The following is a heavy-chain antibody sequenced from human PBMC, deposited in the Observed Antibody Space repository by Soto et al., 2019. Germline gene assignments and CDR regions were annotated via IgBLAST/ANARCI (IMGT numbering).Heavy chain of an antibody. CDR2: FCSDGTT. Sequence: GGSLRLSWAAFGEFTVNTSFMGWVRQAPGKGLEWVSTFCSDGTTYYADPVTGRFTISRDNSKSTLYLQMNNLEVEDTAVYYCVMDTHSPARFDHWGQGTLVTVSS. CDR3: VMDTHSPARFDH. D-gene: IGHD5-18*01. J-gene: IGHJ4*02. CDR1: GEFTVNTSF. V-gene: IGHV3-53*01.